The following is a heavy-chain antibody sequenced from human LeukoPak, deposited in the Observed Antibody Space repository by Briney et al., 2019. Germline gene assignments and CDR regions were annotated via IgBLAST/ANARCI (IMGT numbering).Heavy chain of an antibody. CDR2: IYYSGST. CDR1: GGSISSYY. Sequence: SETLSLPCTVSGGSISSYYWSWIRQPPGKGLEWIGYIYYSGSTNYNPSLKSRVTISVDTSKNQFSLKLSSVTAADTAVCYCARSDPPDYYGMDVWGKGTTVTVSS. CDR3: ARSDPPDYYGMDV. J-gene: IGHJ6*04. V-gene: IGHV4-59*01.